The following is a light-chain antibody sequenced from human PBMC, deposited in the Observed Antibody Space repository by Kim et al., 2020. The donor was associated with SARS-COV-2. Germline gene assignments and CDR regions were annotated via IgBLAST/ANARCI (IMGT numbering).Light chain of an antibody. CDR3: QQYGSPLRT. Sequence: EIVLTQSPGTLSLSPGEKATLSCRASQSFSSTYLAWYQQKPGQAPRLLIYGASNRATGIPDRFSGSGSGTDFTLTINRLGPEDFAVYYCQQYGSPLRTFGGGTKVDIK. V-gene: IGKV3-20*01. CDR1: QSFSSTY. J-gene: IGKJ4*01. CDR2: GAS.